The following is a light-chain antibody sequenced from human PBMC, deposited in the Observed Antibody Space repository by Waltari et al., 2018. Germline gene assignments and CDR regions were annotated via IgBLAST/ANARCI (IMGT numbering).Light chain of an antibody. CDR1: SGHSSNI. CDR2: VNSDGSH. V-gene: IGLV4-69*01. Sequence: QLVLTQSPSASASLGASVKLTRTLSSGHSSNIVAWLQQQPEKGPRFLMKVNSDGSHSQGDEIPDRFSGSSSGAGRYLTISSVQSEDEADYYCQTGGHGTWVFGGGTKLTVL. J-gene: IGLJ3*02. CDR3: QTGGHGTWV.